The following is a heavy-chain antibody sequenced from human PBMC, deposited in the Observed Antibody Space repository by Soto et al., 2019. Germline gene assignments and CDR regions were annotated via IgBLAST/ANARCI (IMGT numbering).Heavy chain of an antibody. D-gene: IGHD3-22*01. V-gene: IGHV3-7*05. CDR2: IKQDGSEK. Sequence: GGSLRLSCAASGFTFSSYWMSWVRQAPGKGLEWVANIKQDGSEKYYVDSVKGRFTISRDNAKNSLYLQMNSLRAEDTAVYYCARATTGVVVIFYYGMDVWGQGTTVTVSS. CDR3: ARATTGVVVIFYYGMDV. J-gene: IGHJ6*02. CDR1: GFTFSSYW.